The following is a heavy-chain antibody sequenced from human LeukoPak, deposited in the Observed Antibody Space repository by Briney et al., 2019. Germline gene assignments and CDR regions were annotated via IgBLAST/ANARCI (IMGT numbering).Heavy chain of an antibody. V-gene: IGHV3-23*01. D-gene: IGHD1-26*01. CDR3: AKGRIVGATTNFVY. J-gene: IGHJ4*02. Sequence: GGSLRLSCAASGFTFSSYAMTWVRQAPGKGLEWVSGIRGSGGSTYYADSVKGRFTISRDNSKNTLYLQINSLRAEDTAVYYCAKGRIVGATTNFVYWGQGTLVTVSS. CDR2: IRGSGGST. CDR1: GFTFSSYA.